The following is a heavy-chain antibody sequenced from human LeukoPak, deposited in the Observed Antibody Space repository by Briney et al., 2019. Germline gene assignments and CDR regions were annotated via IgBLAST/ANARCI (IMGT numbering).Heavy chain of an antibody. CDR2: IYYSGST. CDR3: ARVGYSSSSQSYYYYMDV. CDR1: GGSISSYY. D-gene: IGHD6-6*01. V-gene: IGHV4-59*08. J-gene: IGHJ6*03. Sequence: PSETLSLTCTVSGGSISSYYWSWIRQPPGKGLEWIGYIYYSGSTNYNPSLKSRVTISVDTSKNQFSLKLSSVTAADTAVYYCARVGYSSSSQSYYYYMDVWGKGTTVTVSS.